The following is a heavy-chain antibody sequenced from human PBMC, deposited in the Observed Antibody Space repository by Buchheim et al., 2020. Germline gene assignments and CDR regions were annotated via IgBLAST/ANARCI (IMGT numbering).Heavy chain of an antibody. J-gene: IGHJ4*02. CDR2: INSDGSST. CDR3: AREVGHYDFWSGYYPSTGNNPYYFDY. V-gene: IGHV3-74*01. Sequence: EVQLVESGGGLVQPGGSLRRSCAASGFTFSSYWMHWVRQAPGKGLVWVSRINSDGSSTSYADSVKGRFTISRDNAKNTLYLQMNSLRAEDTAVYYCAREVGHYDFWSGYYPSTGNNPYYFDYWGQGTL. D-gene: IGHD3-3*01. CDR1: GFTFSSYW.